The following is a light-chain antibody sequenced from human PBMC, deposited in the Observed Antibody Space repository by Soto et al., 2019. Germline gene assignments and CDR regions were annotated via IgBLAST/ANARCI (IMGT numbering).Light chain of an antibody. CDR3: QQYDNRPPT. J-gene: IGKJ2*01. CDR2: DAS. V-gene: IGKV1-33*01. CDR1: QDISNY. Sequence: IQMTQSPSSLSASVGDRVTIACQASQDISNYLNWYQQKPGKAPKLLIYDASSLQTGVPSRFSGSGSGTEFTFSISSLQPEDTATYYCQQYDNRPPTFGQGTKLEIK.